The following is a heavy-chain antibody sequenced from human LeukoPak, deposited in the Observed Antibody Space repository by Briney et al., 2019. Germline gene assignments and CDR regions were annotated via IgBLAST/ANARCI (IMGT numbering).Heavy chain of an antibody. CDR2: ISYDGRNK. V-gene: IGHV3-30*18. CDR3: AKDSSADDSSGYSYYFDY. D-gene: IGHD3-22*01. J-gene: IGHJ4*02. CDR1: GFTFNNHD. Sequence: GGSLRLSCAASGFTFNNHDMHWVRQAPGKGLEWVAGISYDGRNKYYADSVKGRFTISRDNSKNTLYLQMNSLRAEDTAVYYYAKDSSADDSSGYSYYFDYWGQGTLVTVSS.